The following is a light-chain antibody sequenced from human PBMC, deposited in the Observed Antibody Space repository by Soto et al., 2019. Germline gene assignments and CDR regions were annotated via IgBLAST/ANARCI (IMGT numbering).Light chain of an antibody. J-gene: IGKJ5*01. Sequence: EIVLTQSPATLSLSPGERATLSCRTSQTISGLLNWYQQRPGQAPRLLIYDTSNRATDIPARVSGSGSGTDFILTISRLDPEDFGFYFCQQRHNWPITFGQGTRLDIK. CDR3: QQRHNWPIT. V-gene: IGKV3-11*01. CDR1: QTISGL. CDR2: DTS.